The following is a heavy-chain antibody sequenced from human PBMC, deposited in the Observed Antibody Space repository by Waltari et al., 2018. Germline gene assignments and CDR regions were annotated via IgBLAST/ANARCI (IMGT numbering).Heavy chain of an antibody. CDR1: GDSISVSNW. J-gene: IGHJ4*02. D-gene: IGHD2-15*01. Sequence: QVQLQDSGQGLVKPSGTLSLTCAVSGDSISVSNWWRWVRQPPGKGLQWIGELYSSGSTNYYTYSKSGGITSVDKNKNKLSRQQRTVMAAEKAVYYCAGRGRVGASPYAFDYWGQGTMVTVSS. V-gene: IGHV4-4*02. CDR3: AGRGRVGASPYAFDY. CDR2: LYSSGST.